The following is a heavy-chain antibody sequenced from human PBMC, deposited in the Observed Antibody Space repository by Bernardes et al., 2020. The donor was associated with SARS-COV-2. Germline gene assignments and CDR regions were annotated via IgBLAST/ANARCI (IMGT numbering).Heavy chain of an antibody. Sequence: GGSLRLSCAASGFTFSSYDMNWVRQGTGKGLEWVAGIGSAGDPNYPGSVKGRFTISRENGKNSLFLQMNSLRAEDTAVYYCVRDTREPFYWGQGTLVTVSS. D-gene: IGHD3-3*01. V-gene: IGHV3-13*05. CDR3: VRDTREPFY. CDR1: GFTFSSYD. J-gene: IGHJ4*02. CDR2: IGSAGDP.